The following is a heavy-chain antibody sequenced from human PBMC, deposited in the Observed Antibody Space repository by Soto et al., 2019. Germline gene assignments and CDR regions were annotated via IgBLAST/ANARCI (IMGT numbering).Heavy chain of an antibody. Sequence: EVQVLESGGGLVQPGGSLRLSCAASGFTFRNYAMSWVRQAPGKGLGWVSTIRGSGDNTDYVDSVKGRFTISRDNSKNTLYLQINSLRAEDTTVYYCAIDPLTVAPYFDSWGQGTLVTVSS. CDR3: AIDPLTVAPYFDS. V-gene: IGHV3-23*01. CDR2: IRGSGDNT. J-gene: IGHJ4*02. CDR1: GFTFRNYA. D-gene: IGHD4-17*01.